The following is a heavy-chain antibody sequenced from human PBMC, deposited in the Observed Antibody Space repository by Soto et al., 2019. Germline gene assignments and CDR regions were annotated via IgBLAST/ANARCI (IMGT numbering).Heavy chain of an antibody. J-gene: IGHJ4*02. CDR2: IYYSGST. CDR3: ARAYGYYFDY. V-gene: IGHV4-59*01. Sequence: PSETLSLTCTVSGGSISSYYWSWIRQPPGKGLEWIGYIYYSGSTNYNPSLKSRVTISVDTSKNQFSLKLSSVTAADTAVYYSARAYGYYFDYWGQGTLVTSPQ. CDR1: GGSISSYY. D-gene: IGHD3-10*01.